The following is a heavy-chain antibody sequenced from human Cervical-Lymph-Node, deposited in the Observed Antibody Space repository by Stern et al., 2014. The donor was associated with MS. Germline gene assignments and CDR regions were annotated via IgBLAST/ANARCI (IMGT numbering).Heavy chain of an antibody. J-gene: IGHJ4*02. Sequence: MQLVESGGGVVQPGRSLRLSCSVSGFSLNYYTMHWVRQAPGKGLEWVAVISNDGSRVDYLDSVKGRFTISRDNSKNTLYLQMNNLKSGDTAVYFCAREDEFDYWGQGTLVTVSS. V-gene: IGHV3-30*04. CDR3: AREDEFDY. CDR1: GFSLNYYT. CDR2: ISNDGSRV. D-gene: IGHD5-24*01.